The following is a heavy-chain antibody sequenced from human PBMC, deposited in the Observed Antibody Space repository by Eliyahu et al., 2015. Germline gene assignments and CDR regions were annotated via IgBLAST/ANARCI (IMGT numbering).Heavy chain of an antibody. CDR1: GFTFSXYA. D-gene: IGHD4-17*01. CDR2: ISGSGGST. J-gene: IGHJ4*02. Sequence: EVQLVESGGGLVXPGGSLXLXWAASGFTFSXYAMSWVRQAPGKGLEWVSAISGSGGSTYYADSVKGRFTISRDNSKNTLYLQMNSLRAEDTAVYYCAKDRSPATVTTYLDYWGQGTLVTVSS. CDR3: AKDRSPATVTTYLDY. V-gene: IGHV3-23*04.